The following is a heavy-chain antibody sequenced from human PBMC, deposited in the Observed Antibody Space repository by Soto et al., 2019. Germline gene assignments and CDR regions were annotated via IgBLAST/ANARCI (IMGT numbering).Heavy chain of an antibody. CDR3: ARDWESTVSTWSFGAF. V-gene: IGHV1-69*08. D-gene: IGHD3-10*01. Sequence: QVQLVQSGAEVKKPGSSVKVSCKASGGTFSPYTVNWVRQAPGQGLEWMGRIIPFLGVTNYAQKFQARGTLTADTSTTKAYMELSGLRFEDTAVYYCARDWESTVSTWSFGAFWGRGTLVTVSS. J-gene: IGHJ4*02. CDR1: GGTFSPYT. CDR2: IIPFLGVT.